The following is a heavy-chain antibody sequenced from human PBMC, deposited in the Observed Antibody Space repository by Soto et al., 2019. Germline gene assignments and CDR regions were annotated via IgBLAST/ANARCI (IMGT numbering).Heavy chain of an antibody. Sequence: SETLSLTCTVSGGSVSSGSYYWSWIRQPPGKGLEWIGYIYYSGSTNYNPSLKSRVTISVDTSKNQFSLKLSSVTAADTAVYYCARGIIEYSSSSLDYWGQGTLVTVSS. CDR3: ARGIIEYSSSSLDY. CDR1: GGSVSSGSYY. CDR2: IYYSGST. V-gene: IGHV4-61*01. J-gene: IGHJ4*02. D-gene: IGHD6-6*01.